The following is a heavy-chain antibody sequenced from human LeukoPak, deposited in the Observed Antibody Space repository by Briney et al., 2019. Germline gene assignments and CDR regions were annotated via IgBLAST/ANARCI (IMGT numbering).Heavy chain of an antibody. CDR2: ISYDGSNK. D-gene: IGHD1-26*01. CDR1: GFTFSSYA. Sequence: GGSLRLSCAASGFTFSSYAMHWVRQAPGKGVEWVAVISYDGSNKYYADSVKGRFTISRDNSKNTLYLQMNSLRAEDTAVYYCARDSGSYDAFDIWGQGTMVTVSS. CDR3: ARDSGSYDAFDI. J-gene: IGHJ3*02. V-gene: IGHV3-30-3*01.